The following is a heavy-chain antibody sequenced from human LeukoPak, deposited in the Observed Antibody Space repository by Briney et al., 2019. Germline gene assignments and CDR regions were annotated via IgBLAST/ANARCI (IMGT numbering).Heavy chain of an antibody. CDR1: GGSISSYY. V-gene: IGHV4-59*08. D-gene: IGHD3-22*01. CDR3: ARLDYYDRSGYAQLYYFDY. Sequence: SETLSLTCTVSGGSISSYYWSWIRQPPGKGLEWIGYIYYSGSTNYNPSLKSRVTISVDTSKNQFSLKLSSVTAADTAVFYCARLDYYDRSGYAQLYYFDYWGQGTLVTVSS. CDR2: IYYSGST. J-gene: IGHJ4*02.